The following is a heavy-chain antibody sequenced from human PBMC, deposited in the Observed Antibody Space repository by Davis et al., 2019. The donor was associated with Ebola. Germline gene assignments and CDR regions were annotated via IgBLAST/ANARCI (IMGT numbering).Heavy chain of an antibody. Sequence: GGSLKISCAASGFTFSRYWMSWVRQAPGKGLEWVANIKQDGSEKYYVDSVKGRFTVSRDNAKNSLYLQMNSLRAGDTAVYYCARALGGEDDWGQGTLVTVSS. V-gene: IGHV3-7*01. D-gene: IGHD3-16*01. CDR1: GFTFSRYW. CDR3: ARALGGEDD. J-gene: IGHJ4*02. CDR2: IKQDGSEK.